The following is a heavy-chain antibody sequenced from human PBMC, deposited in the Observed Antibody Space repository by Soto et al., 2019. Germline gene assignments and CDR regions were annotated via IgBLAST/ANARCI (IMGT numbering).Heavy chain of an antibody. CDR2: IYYSGST. Sequence: SETLSLPCPVSGCSMSSYYWSWIRQPPGKGLEWIGYIYYSGSTNYNPSLKSRVTISVDTSKNQFSLKLSSVTAADTAVYYCARESAATSKGSRGFDYWGQGNLVTVSS. J-gene: IGHJ4*02. V-gene: IGHV4-59*01. CDR3: ARESAATSKGSRGFDY. CDR1: GCSMSSYY.